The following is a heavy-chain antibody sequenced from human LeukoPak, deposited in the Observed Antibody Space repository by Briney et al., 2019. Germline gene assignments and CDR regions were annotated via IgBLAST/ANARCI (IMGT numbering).Heavy chain of an antibody. CDR1: GGSISSSPHY. V-gene: IGHV4-39*01. CDR2: IYYSGSS. Sequence: SETLSLTCTVSGGSISSSPHYWGWIRQPPGKGLEWIGSIYYSGSSYYIPPLKSRVIVSVDTSKNQFSLRLSSLTVADTAVYYCARQFWGGASYRFDYWGQGALVTVSS. D-gene: IGHD1-26*01. J-gene: IGHJ4*02. CDR3: ARQFWGGASYRFDY.